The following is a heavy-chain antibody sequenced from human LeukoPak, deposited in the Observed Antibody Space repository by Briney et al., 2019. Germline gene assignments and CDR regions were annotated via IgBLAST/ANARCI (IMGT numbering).Heavy chain of an antibody. CDR1: GFTFSSYA. D-gene: IGHD6-13*01. CDR2: ISGSGGST. V-gene: IGHV3-23*01. Sequence: PGGSMRLSCAASGFTFSSYAMSWVRQAPGKGLEWVSAISGSGGSTYYADSVKGRFTISRNNSKNTLYLQMNSLRAEDTAVYYCAKHGPYSSSPEGIDYWGQGTLVTVSS. CDR3: AKHGPYSSSPEGIDY. J-gene: IGHJ4*02.